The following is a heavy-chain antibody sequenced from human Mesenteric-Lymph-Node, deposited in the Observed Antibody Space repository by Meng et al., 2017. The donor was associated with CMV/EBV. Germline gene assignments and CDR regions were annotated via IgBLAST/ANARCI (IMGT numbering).Heavy chain of an antibody. CDR1: GFYISTNY. CDR2: IYGGGTT. J-gene: IGHJ4*02. D-gene: IGHD3-10*01. Sequence: GGSLRLSCAASGFYISTNYMTWVRQAAGKGLEWVSVIYGGGTTHYADSVKGRFTVSIDNSKNTMYLQMNSLRPEDTAIFYCAKGFGGGFDYWGQGTLVTVSS. CDR3: AKGFGGGFDY. V-gene: IGHV3-53*05.